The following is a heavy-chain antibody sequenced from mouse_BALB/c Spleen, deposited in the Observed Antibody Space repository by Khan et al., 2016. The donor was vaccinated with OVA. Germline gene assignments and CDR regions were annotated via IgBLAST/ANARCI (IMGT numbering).Heavy chain of an antibody. CDR1: GFTFSRFG. V-gene: IGHV5-17*02. J-gene: IGHJ2*01. CDR3: ARDSNFDY. Sequence: EVELVESGGGLVQPGGSRKLSCAASGFTFSRFGMHWVRQAPEKGLEWVAYISSGSSTIYYADTVKGRFTISRDNPKNTLFLQMTSLSSKDTAMYYCARDSNFDYWGQGTTLTVSS. CDR2: ISSGSSTI.